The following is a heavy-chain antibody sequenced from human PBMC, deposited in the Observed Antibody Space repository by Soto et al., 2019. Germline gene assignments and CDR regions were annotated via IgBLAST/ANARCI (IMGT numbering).Heavy chain of an antibody. D-gene: IGHD6-19*01. CDR1: GASISSSSYY. CDR2: MYYSGST. Sequence: QLQLQESGPGLVKPSETLSLKCTVSGASISSSSYYWGWIRQPPGKGLEYIGSMYYSGSTYYNPSLEIRLTISVNMSKNQFSLKLSSVTAADTAVYYCATLKGIAVAGIHYWGQGTLVTVSS. V-gene: IGHV4-39*01. CDR3: ATLKGIAVAGIHY. J-gene: IGHJ4*02.